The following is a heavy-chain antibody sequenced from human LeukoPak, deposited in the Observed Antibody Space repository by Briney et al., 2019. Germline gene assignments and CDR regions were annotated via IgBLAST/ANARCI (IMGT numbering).Heavy chain of an antibody. J-gene: IGHJ4*02. V-gene: IGHV1-69*05. CDR1: GGTFSSYA. CDR3: ARDLYYDSSGNGY. D-gene: IGHD3-22*01. Sequence: ASVKVSCKASGGTFSSYAISWVRQAPGQGLEWMGGIIPIFGTANYAQKLQGRVTITTDESTSTAYIELSSLRSEDTAVYYCARDLYYDSSGNGYWGQGTLVTVSS. CDR2: IIPIFGTA.